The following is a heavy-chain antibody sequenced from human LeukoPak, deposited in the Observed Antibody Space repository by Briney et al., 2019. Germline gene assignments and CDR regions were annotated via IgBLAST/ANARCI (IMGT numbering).Heavy chain of an antibody. D-gene: IGHD6-13*01. CDR1: GFTFSSYS. V-gene: IGHV3-21*01. J-gene: IGHJ4*02. Sequence: GGSLRLSCAASGFTFSSYSMNWVRQAPGKGLEWVSSISSSSSYIYYADSVKGRFTISRDNAKNSLYLQMNSLRAEDTAVYYCARGPRGISSIDDYWGQGTLVTVSS. CDR3: ARGPRGISSIDDY. CDR2: ISSSSSYI.